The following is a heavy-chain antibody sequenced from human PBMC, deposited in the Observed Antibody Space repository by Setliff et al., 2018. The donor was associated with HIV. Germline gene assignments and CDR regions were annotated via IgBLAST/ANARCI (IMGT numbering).Heavy chain of an antibody. V-gene: IGHV4-59*01. CDR1: DGSFSSDY. D-gene: IGHD3-22*01. CDR3: ARHVARFDYDTGGYYVSHFDY. J-gene: IGHJ4*02. Sequence: PSETLSLTCTVSDGSFSSDYWTWIRQTPGKGLEWIGYIYYTGTTKYNPSLKSRVTISVDTSKNQFSVRLSSVSAADTAVYFCARHVARFDYDTGGYYVSHFDYWGQGTQVTVSS. CDR2: IYYTGTT.